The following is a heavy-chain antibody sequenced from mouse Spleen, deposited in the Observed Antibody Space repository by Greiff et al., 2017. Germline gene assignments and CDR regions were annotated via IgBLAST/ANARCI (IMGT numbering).Heavy chain of an antibody. Sequence: VQLQQSGPELVKPGASVKISCKASGYTFTDYYMNWVKQSHGKSLEWIGDINPNNGGTSYNQKFKGKATLTVDKSSSTAYMELRSLTSEDSAVYYCARRDRFDYWGQGTTLTVSS. D-gene: IGHD3-3*01. CDR3: ARRDRFDY. CDR2: INPNNGGT. CDR1: GYTFTDYY. V-gene: IGHV1-26*01. J-gene: IGHJ2*01.